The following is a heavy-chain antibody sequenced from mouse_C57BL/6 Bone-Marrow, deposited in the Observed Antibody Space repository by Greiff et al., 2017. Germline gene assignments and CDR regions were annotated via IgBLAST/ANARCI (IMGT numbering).Heavy chain of an antibody. CDR2: ISSGGDYI. Sequence: EVKLMESGEGLVKPGGSLKLSCAASGFTFSSYAMSWVRQTPEKRLEWVAYISSGGDYIYYADTVKGRFTISRDNARNTLYLQMSSLKSEDTAMYYCTREGRNGYGFAYWGQGTLVTVSA. V-gene: IGHV5-9-1*02. CDR3: TREGRNGYGFAY. D-gene: IGHD2-2*01. J-gene: IGHJ3*01. CDR1: GFTFSSYA.